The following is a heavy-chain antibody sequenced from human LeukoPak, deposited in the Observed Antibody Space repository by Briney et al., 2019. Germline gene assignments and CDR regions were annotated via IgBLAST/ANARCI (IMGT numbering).Heavy chain of an antibody. CDR2: IYYSGST. CDR1: GGSISSSSYY. Sequence: SSENLSLTCTVSGGSISSSSYYWGWIRQPPGKGLEWIGSIYYSGSTYYNPSLRSRVTISVDTSKNQFSLKLSSVTAADTAVYYCARLTYYDILTGFTIDYWGQGTLVTVSS. J-gene: IGHJ4*02. V-gene: IGHV4-39*01. D-gene: IGHD3-9*01. CDR3: ARLTYYDILTGFTIDY.